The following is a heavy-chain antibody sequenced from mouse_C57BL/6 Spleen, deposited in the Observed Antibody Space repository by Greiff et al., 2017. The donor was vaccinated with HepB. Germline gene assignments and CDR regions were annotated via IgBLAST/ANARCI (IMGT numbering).Heavy chain of an antibody. Sequence: EVMLVESGGGLVKPGGSLKLSCAASGFTFSDYGMHWVRQAPEKGLEWVAYISSGSSTIYYADTVKGRFTISRDNAKNTLFLQMTSLRSEDTAMYYCASNYYGFPYYFDYWGQGTTLTVSS. CDR2: ISSGSSTI. CDR1: GFTFSDYG. J-gene: IGHJ2*01. V-gene: IGHV5-17*01. D-gene: IGHD1-1*01. CDR3: ASNYYGFPYYFDY.